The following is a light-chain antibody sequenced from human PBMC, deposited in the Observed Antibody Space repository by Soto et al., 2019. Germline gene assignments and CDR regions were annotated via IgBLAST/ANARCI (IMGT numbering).Light chain of an antibody. CDR3: QQYGSSPRT. CDR2: GAS. J-gene: IGKJ1*01. CDR1: RGVSNN. V-gene: IGKV3-20*01. Sequence: EIVMTQSPDTLSVSPGERATLSCWASRGVSNNLAWYQQKPGQAPRLLIYGASTRATGIPARFSGSGSGRDFTLTIRTLEPEDFAVYYCQQYGSSPRTFGQGTKVDIK.